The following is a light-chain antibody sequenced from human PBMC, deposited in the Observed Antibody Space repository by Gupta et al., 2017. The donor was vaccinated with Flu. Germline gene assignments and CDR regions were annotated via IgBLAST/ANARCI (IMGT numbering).Light chain of an antibody. Sequence: DIVMTQSPDSLAVSLGARATINCKSSQNVLYISNNKNYLAWYQQKPGQPPKLLISWASTRESGVPDRFSGSGSGTDFTLTISSLQAEDVAAYYCQQYYTTPWTFGQGTSVEIK. J-gene: IGKJ1*01. CDR2: WAS. CDR1: QNVLYISNNKNY. CDR3: QQYYTTPWT. V-gene: IGKV4-1*01.